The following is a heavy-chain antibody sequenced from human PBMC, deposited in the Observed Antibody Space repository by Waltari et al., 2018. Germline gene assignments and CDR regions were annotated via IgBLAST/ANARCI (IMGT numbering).Heavy chain of an antibody. CDR3: ARGSGLLPF. CDR1: GGSFSGSY. J-gene: IGHJ4*02. V-gene: IGHV4-34*01. D-gene: IGHD3-10*01. Sequence: QVQLQQWGAALLQPSETLSLACPAYGGSFSGSYWSWIRQPPGKGLGWIGEINHLGSTNYNPSRKRRVTISEDTSKNQFSLKRSSVTAADTAVYYCARGSGLLPFWGQGTLVTVSA. CDR2: INHLGST.